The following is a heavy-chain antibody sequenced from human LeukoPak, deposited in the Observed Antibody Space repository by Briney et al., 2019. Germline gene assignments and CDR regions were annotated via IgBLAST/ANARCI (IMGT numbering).Heavy chain of an antibody. CDR3: ARGRASAFDY. CDR2: TYQRSKWSS. V-gene: IGHV6-1*01. D-gene: IGHD6-13*01. Sequence: SQTLSLTCVIFGDSLSSSGDAWNRIRQSPSGRLEWLGRTYQRSKWSSDYALSVRSRITVDPDTSKNQFSLQLYSVTPEDTAVYYCARGRASAFDYWDQGTLVTVSS. CDR1: GDSLSSSGDA. J-gene: IGHJ4*02.